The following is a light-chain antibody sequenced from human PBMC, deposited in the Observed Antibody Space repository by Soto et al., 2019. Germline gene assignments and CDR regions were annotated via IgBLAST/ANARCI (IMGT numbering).Light chain of an antibody. CDR1: SSDVGGYNY. Sequence: QSVLTQPASVSGSPGQSITISCTGTSSDVGGYNYVSWYQHHPGKAPKLMIYDVSNRPSGVSNRFSGSKSGNTASLTISGLQPEDEADCYCSSYTTSNTRQRVLGTGTKVTVL. CDR3: SSYTTSNTRQRV. J-gene: IGLJ1*01. V-gene: IGLV2-14*03. CDR2: DVS.